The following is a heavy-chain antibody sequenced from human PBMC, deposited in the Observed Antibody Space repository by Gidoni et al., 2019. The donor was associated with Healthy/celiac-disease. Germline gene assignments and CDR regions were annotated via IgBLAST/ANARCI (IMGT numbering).Heavy chain of an antibody. D-gene: IGHD2-2*01. CDR2: INHGGST. CDR3: ARIAPSGIVVVPAAMNDAFDI. V-gene: IGHV4-34*01. J-gene: IGHJ3*02. Sequence: TLSLTCAVYGGSFSGYYWSWIRQPPGKGLEWIGEINHGGSTNYNPSLKSRVTISVDTSKNQFSLKLSSVTAADTAVYYCARIAPSGIVVVPAAMNDAFDIWGQGTMVTVSS. CDR1: GGSFSGYY.